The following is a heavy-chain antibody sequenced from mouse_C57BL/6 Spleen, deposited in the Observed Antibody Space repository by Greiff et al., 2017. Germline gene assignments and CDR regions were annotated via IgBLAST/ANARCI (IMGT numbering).Heavy chain of an antibody. Sequence: QVQLQQSGAELVRPGTSVKVSCKASGYAFTNYLIEWVKQRPGQGLEWIGVINPGSGGTNYNEKFKGKATLTADKYSSTAYMQLSSLTSEDSAVYFCARNPRLGFDYWGQGTTLTVSS. V-gene: IGHV1-54*01. CDR3: ARNPRLGFDY. D-gene: IGHD3-2*02. CDR1: GYAFTNYL. CDR2: INPGSGGT. J-gene: IGHJ2*01.